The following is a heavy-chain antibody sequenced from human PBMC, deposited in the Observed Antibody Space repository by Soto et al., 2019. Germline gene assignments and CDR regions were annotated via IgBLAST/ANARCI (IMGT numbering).Heavy chain of an antibody. Sequence: EVQLLESGGGLVQPGGSLRLSCAASGFTFSSYAMSWVRQAPGKGLEWVSAISGSGGSTYYADSVKGRFTISRDNSKNTLYLQMNSLSAEDTAVYYCAKSLLWFGQLSDYWGQGTLVTVSS. CDR3: AKSLLWFGQLSDY. V-gene: IGHV3-23*01. CDR2: ISGSGGST. D-gene: IGHD3-10*01. J-gene: IGHJ4*02. CDR1: GFTFSSYA.